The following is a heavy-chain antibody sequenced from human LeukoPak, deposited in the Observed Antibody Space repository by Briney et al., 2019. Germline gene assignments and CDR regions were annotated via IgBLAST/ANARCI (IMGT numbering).Heavy chain of an antibody. CDR2: IRSKAYGGTT. CDR3: TRIDEVLLWFGELLENYFDY. Sequence: GGSLRLSCTVSGFTVSSNSMSWVRQAPGKGLEWVGFIRSKAYGGTTEYAASVKGRFTISRDDSKSIAYLQMNSLKTEDTAVYYCTRIDEVLLWFGELLENYFDYWGQGTLVTVSS. J-gene: IGHJ4*02. CDR1: GFTVSSNS. D-gene: IGHD3-10*01. V-gene: IGHV3-49*04.